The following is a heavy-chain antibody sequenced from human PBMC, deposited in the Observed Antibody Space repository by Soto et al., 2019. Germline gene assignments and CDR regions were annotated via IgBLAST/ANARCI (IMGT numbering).Heavy chain of an antibody. V-gene: IGHV3-11*01. CDR1: GFTFSDYY. CDR3: ARGGWGYYDSSGYFTAQTMAFDI. J-gene: IGHJ3*02. CDR2: ISSSGSTI. D-gene: IGHD3-22*01. Sequence: ESGGGLVKPGGSLRLSCAASGFTFSDYYMSWIRQAPGKGLEWVSYISSSGSTIYYADSVKGRFTISRDNAKNSLYLQMNSLRAEDTAVYYCARGGWGYYDSSGYFTAQTMAFDIWGQGTMVTVSS.